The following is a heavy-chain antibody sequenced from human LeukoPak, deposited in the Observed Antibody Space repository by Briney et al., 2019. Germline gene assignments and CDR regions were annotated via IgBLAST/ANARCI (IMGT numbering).Heavy chain of an antibody. V-gene: IGHV4-34*01. D-gene: IGHD6-19*01. CDR2: INHSRST. Sequence: SETLSLTCAVYGGSFSPYYWSWIRQSPDKGLEWIGEINHSRSTNYNPSLKSRVTISVDTSKNQFSLNLSSVTAADTAVYHCARVIALAGYYFDYWGQGTLVTVSS. CDR1: GGSFSPYY. J-gene: IGHJ4*02. CDR3: ARVIALAGYYFDY.